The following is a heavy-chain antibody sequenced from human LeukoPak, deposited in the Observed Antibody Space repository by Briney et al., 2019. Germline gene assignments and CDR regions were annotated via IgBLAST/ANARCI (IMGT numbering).Heavy chain of an antibody. J-gene: IGHJ4*02. V-gene: IGHV3-30*02. CDR3: ARVRTEGSRGYGFVYYFDY. Sequence: PGGSLRLSCAATRFTFSSYGMHWVRQAPGKGLEWVAFIRYEGSNKYYADSVKGRFTISRDNAKNRLYLQMNSLRAEDTAVYYRARVRTEGSRGYGFVYYFDYWGQGTLVTVSS. D-gene: IGHD5-12*01. CDR2: IRYEGSNK. CDR1: RFTFSSYG.